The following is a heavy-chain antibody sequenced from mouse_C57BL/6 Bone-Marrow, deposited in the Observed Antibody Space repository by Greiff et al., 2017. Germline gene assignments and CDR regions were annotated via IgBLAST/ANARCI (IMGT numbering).Heavy chain of an antibody. CDR2: IHPNSGST. V-gene: IGHV1-64*01. D-gene: IGHD1-1*01. Sequence: QVQLQQPGAELVKPGASVKLSCKASGYTFTSYWMHWVKQRPGQGLEWIGMIHPNSGSTNYNEKFKSKATLTVDKSSSTAYMQLCSLTSEDSAVYFCVKKDSSSGKDYSSMDIGGQEASVTVSP. CDR1: GYTFTSYW. CDR3: VKKDSSSGKDYSSMDI. J-gene: IGHJ4*01.